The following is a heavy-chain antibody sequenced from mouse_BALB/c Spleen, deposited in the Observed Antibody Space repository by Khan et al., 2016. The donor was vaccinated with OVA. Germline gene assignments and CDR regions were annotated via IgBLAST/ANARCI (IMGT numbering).Heavy chain of an antibody. D-gene: IGHD3-1*01. V-gene: IGHV1S132*01. Sequence: QVQLKQSGAELVRPGASVKLSCKTSGYIFTSYWIHWVKQRSGQGLEWIASIYPGTDTTYYNEKLQDKATLTADKSSSTAYMQLSSLKSEDSAVYSCTGVEALYYIDSWGQGTTLTVSS. J-gene: IGHJ2*01. CDR2: IYPGTDTT. CDR3: TGVEALYYIDS. CDR1: GYIFTSYW.